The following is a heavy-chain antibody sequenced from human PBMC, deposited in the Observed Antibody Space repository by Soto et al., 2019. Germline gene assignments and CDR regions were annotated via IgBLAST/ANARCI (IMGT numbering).Heavy chain of an antibody. V-gene: IGHV4-31*03. CDR3: ARESGTAGATAADY. CDR1: GGSISSGGYY. D-gene: IGHD1-26*01. J-gene: IGHJ4*02. CDR2: IYYSGST. Sequence: QVQLQESGPGLVKPSQTLSLTCTVSGGSISSGGYYWSWIRQHPGKGLEWIGYIYYSGSTYCNPSRKTRVTPTAAPAKYKVSLKPSSVTDAATALYECARESGTAGATAADYWGQGTMVSVSS.